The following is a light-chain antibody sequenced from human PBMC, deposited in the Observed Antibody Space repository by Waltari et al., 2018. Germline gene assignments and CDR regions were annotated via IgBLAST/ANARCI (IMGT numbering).Light chain of an antibody. CDR3: QQYYAAPYT. V-gene: IGKV4-1*01. CDR1: RSVLDTSKNKNF. J-gene: IGKJ2*01. CDR2: WAS. Sequence: DIVMTQSPDSLAVSLGGRATINCKSSRSVLDTSKNKNFLAWYQLKPGHSPKLLIYWASTREAGVPDRFSASVSGTDFTLTISSLQAEDVAIYSCQQYYAAPYTFGQGTKVEIK.